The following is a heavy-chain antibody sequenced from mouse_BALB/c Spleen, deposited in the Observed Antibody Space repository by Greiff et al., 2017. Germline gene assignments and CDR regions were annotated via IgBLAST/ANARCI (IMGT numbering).Heavy chain of an antibody. Sequence: VQLQQSGPELVKPGASVKISCKASGYTFTDYNMHWVKQSHGKSLEWIGYIYPYNGGTGYNQKFKSKATLTVDNSSSTAYMELRSLTSEDSAVYYCARGDYGNYDAMDYWGQGTSVTVSS. CDR2: IYPYNGGT. J-gene: IGHJ4*01. V-gene: IGHV1S29*02. CDR3: ARGDYGNYDAMDY. D-gene: IGHD2-1*01. CDR1: GYTFTDYN.